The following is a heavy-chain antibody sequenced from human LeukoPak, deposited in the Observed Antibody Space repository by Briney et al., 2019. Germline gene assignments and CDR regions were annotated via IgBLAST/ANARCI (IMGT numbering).Heavy chain of an antibody. CDR1: GGTFSSYA. CDR2: LIPIFGTA. D-gene: IGHD4-17*01. CDR3: ARRLGLGYGDYESAFDI. V-gene: IGHV1-69*05. J-gene: IGHJ3*02. Sequence: SVKVSCKASGGTFSSYAISWVRQAPGQGLEWMGRLIPIFGTANYAQKFQGRVTITTDESTSTAYMELSSLRSEDTAVYYCARRLGLGYGDYESAFDIWGQGTMVTVSS.